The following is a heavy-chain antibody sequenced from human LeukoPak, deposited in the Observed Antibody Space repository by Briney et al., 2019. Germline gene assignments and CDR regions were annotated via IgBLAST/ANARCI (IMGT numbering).Heavy chain of an antibody. CDR3: ARGSYYGSGSYYNI. CDR1: GGSISSYY. D-gene: IGHD3-10*01. V-gene: IGHV4-59*01. CDR2: IYYSGST. J-gene: IGHJ4*02. Sequence: PSETLSLTCTVSGGSISSYYWSWIRQPPGKGLEWIGYIYYSGSTKYNPSLKSRVTISVDTSKNQFSLKLRSVTAADTAVYYCARGSYYGSGSYYNIWGQGTLVTVSS.